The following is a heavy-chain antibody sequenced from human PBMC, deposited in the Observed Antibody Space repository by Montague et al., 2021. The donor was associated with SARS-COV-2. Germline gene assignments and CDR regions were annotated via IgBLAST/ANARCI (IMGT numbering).Heavy chain of an antibody. V-gene: IGHV4-39*01. CDR3: AGYSGVAAQWIYYYYGVDV. CDR2: VYGRAGT. J-gene: IGHJ6*02. CDR1: GDSISSGSAN. D-gene: IGHD3-22*01. Sequence: SETLSLTCTVSGDSISSGSANWGRIRQPPGVGLVWITTVYGRAGTNYNSSLKSRVTISTDKSQNQLSLRLNSVTAADTAVYYCAGYSGVAAQWIYYYYGVDVWGQGTPVTVSS.